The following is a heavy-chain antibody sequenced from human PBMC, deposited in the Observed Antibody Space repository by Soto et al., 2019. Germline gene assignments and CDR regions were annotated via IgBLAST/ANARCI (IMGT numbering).Heavy chain of an antibody. J-gene: IGHJ6*02. Sequence: QLQLQESGSGLVKPSQTLSLTCAVSGGSISSGGYSWSWIRQPPGKGLEWIGYIYHSGSTYYNPSLHGRVPIXVXRXXNQFSLELGSATAADTAVYYCARAHYGDYGYGMDVWGQGTTVTVSS. CDR1: GGSISSGGYS. D-gene: IGHD4-17*01. CDR2: IYHSGST. CDR3: ARAHYGDYGYGMDV. V-gene: IGHV4-30-2*01.